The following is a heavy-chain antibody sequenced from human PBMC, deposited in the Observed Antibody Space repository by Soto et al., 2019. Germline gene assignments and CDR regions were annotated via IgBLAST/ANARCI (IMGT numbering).Heavy chain of an antibody. Sequence: PGGSLRLSCAASGFTFGAFAMAWVRQRPGDGLEWVSSLSAGGGSTSYYNSVRGRFTISRDNSNGTLFLQMNNLRAEDTAVYFCAKTHRATTVVTRYCYFDLWGRGTLVTVSS. D-gene: IGHD4-17*01. CDR3: AKTHRATTVVTRYCYFDL. V-gene: IGHV3-23*01. CDR2: LSAGGGST. CDR1: GFTFGAFA. J-gene: IGHJ2*01.